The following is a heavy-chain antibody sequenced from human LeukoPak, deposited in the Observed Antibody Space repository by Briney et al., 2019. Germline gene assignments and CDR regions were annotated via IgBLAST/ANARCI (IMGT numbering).Heavy chain of an antibody. Sequence: SETLSLTCAVYGGSFSGYYWSWIRQPPGKGLEWIGEINHSGSTNYNPSLKSRVTISVDTSKNQLSLKLRSVTAADTAVYYSARGGSSTWSTRGGFDPWGQGTLATVSS. CDR1: GGSFSGYY. V-gene: IGHV4-34*01. CDR3: ARGGSSTWSTRGGFDP. CDR2: INHSGST. D-gene: IGHD6-13*01. J-gene: IGHJ5*02.